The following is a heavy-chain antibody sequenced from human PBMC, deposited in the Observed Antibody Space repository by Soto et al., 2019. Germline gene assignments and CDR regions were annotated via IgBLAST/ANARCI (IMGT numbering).Heavy chain of an antibody. D-gene: IGHD1-1*01. CDR2: ISSNGGST. V-gene: IGHV3-64D*06. CDR1: GVIFSRYS. J-gene: IGHJ3*02. Sequence: PGGSLRHSCSASGVIFSRYSMHWVRQAPGKGLEYVSAISSNGGSTYYADSVKGRFAISIDKSKNTLYLQMSRLIAEDTAGYYCVKVPVLHWRNSFCIWGQ. CDR3: VKVPVLHWRNSFCI.